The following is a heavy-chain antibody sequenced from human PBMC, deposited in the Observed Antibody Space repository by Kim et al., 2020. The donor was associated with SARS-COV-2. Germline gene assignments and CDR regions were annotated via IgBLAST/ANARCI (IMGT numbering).Heavy chain of an antibody. CDR2: IRSKERGYTT. V-gene: IGHV3-72*01. CDR3: ARDDKGPTVGFDL. D-gene: IGHD3-22*01. CDR1: GFSFSDYY. J-gene: IGHJ3*01. Sequence: GGSLRLSCVASGFSFSDYYMDWVRQAPGKGLEWVGRIRSKERGYTTEYVAAVKGRFTVSGDDSKNALYLQMNSLKTEDTAVYYCARDDKGPTVGFDLWGQGTMVTVSS.